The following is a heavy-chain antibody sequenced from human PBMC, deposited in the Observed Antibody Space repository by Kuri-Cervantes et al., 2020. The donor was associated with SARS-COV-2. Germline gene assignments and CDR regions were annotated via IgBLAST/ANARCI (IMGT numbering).Heavy chain of an antibody. V-gene: IGHV3-30*03. CDR1: GFILRNYG. CDR2: ISYDGSNK. D-gene: IGHD6-13*01. Sequence: GESLKTSCSAFGFILRNYGMFLVRQAPGKGLEWVAVISYDGSNKYYADSVKGRFTISRDNSKNTLYLQMNSLRAVDTAVYYCARLGVAAAGSYYYYGVDVWGQGTTVTVSS. J-gene: IGHJ6*02. CDR3: ARLGVAAAGSYYYYGVDV.